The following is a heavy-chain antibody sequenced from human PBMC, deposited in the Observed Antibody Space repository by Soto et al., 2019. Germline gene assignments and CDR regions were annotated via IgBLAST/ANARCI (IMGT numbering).Heavy chain of an antibody. CDR1: GFTFSSYG. CDR3: AKAVTHRITIFGVVHDAFAI. CDR2: ISYDGSNK. Sequence: QVQLVESGGGVVQPGRSLRLSCAASGFTFSSYGMHWVRQAPGKGLEWVAVISYDGSNKYYADSVKGRFTISRDNSKNTLYLQMNSLRAEDTAVYYCAKAVTHRITIFGVVHDAFAIWGQGTMVPVSS. V-gene: IGHV3-30*18. D-gene: IGHD3-3*01. J-gene: IGHJ3*02.